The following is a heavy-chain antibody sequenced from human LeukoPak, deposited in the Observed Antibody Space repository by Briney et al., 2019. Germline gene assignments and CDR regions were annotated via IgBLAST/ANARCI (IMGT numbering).Heavy chain of an antibody. D-gene: IGHD2-21*02. J-gene: IGHJ3*02. V-gene: IGHV1-69*05. Sequence: SVKVSCKASGGTFSSYAISWVRQAPGQGLEWMGGIIPIFGTANYAQKFQGRVTITTDESTSTAYLELSSLRSEDTAVYYCARVSYCGGDCSTGAFDIWGQGTMVTVSS. CDR2: IIPIFGTA. CDR3: ARVSYCGGDCSTGAFDI. CDR1: GGTFSSYA.